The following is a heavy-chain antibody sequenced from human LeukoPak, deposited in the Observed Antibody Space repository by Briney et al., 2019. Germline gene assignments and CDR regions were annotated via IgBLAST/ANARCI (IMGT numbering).Heavy chain of an antibody. D-gene: IGHD5-18*01. CDR1: GFTFSSYE. CDR3: ARDAGYGYDRFDY. CDR2: ITTTGDRI. Sequence: GGSLRLSCEASGFTFSSYEMNWVRQAPGKGLEWISYITTTGDRIQYADSVKGRFTISRDNAKNSLYLQMNSLRAEDTAVYYCARDAGYGYDRFDYWGQGTQVTVSS. J-gene: IGHJ4*02. V-gene: IGHV3-48*03.